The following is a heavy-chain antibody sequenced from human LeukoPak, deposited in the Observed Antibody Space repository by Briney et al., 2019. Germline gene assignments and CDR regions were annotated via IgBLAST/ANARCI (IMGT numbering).Heavy chain of an antibody. D-gene: IGHD3-22*01. CDR3: ARVYSYYDSSGYSDY. CDR2: ISYDGSNK. J-gene: IGHJ4*02. Sequence: GGSLRLSCAASGFTFSSYAMHWVRQAPGKGLEWVAVISYDGSNKYYADSVKGRFTISRDNSKNTLYLQMNSLRAEDTAVYYCARVYSYYDSSGYSDYWGQGTLVTVSS. V-gene: IGHV3-30*04. CDR1: GFTFSSYA.